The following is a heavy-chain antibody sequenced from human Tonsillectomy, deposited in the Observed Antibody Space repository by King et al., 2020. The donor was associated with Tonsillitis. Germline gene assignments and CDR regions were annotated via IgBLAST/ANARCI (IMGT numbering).Heavy chain of an antibody. CDR3: TGIAAPGIPDDVWYLDL. V-gene: IGHV3-73*02. CDR2: IRSKANSYVT. CDR1: GFSFSGSA. D-gene: IGHD6-13*01. Sequence: VQLVESGGGLVQPGGSLKLSCAASGFSFSGSAMHWVRQASGKGLEWVGRIRSKANSYVTAYAASVKGRFTISRDDSKNTAYLEMNSLKTEDTAVYYCTGIAAPGIPDDVWYLDLWAVAPWSLSPQ. J-gene: IGHJ2*01.